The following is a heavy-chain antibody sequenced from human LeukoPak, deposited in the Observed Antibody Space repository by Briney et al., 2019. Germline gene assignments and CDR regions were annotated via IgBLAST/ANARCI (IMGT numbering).Heavy chain of an antibody. J-gene: IGHJ6*04. Sequence: PGGSLRLSCAASGFTFGIYAINWVRQAPGKGLEWIAYIGPSGSNMYYADSVKGRFTISRDNAKNSLYLQMNSLRAEDTAVYYCAELGITMIGGVWGKGTTVTISS. V-gene: IGHV3-48*03. CDR1: GFTFGIYA. CDR3: AELGITMIGGV. CDR2: IGPSGSNM. D-gene: IGHD3-10*02.